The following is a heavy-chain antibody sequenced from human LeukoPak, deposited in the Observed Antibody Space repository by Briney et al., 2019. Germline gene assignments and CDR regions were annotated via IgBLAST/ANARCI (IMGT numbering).Heavy chain of an antibody. CDR2: IYYSGST. J-gene: IGHJ5*02. V-gene: IGHV4-39*01. CDR3: ARQYSSGWAWFDP. CDR1: GGSISSGGYY. D-gene: IGHD6-19*01. Sequence: SETLSLTCTVSGGSISSGGYYWGWIRQPPGKGLEWIGSIYYSGSTDYNPSLKSRVTISVDTSKNQFSLKLTSVTAADGGVYYCARQYSSGWAWFDPWGQGALVSVSS.